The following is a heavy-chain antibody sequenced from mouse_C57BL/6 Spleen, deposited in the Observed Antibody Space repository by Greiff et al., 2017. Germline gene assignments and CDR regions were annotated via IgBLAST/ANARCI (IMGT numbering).Heavy chain of an antibody. J-gene: IGHJ3*01. CDR3: TSYGNRTWFAY. CDR1: GYSFTSYY. D-gene: IGHD2-10*01. V-gene: IGHV1-66*01. Sequence: VKLMESGPELVKPGASVKISCKASGYSFTSYYIHWVKQRPGQGLEWIGWIYPGSGDTKYNEKFKGKATLTADTSSSTAYMQLSSLTSEDSAVYYCTSYGNRTWFAYWGQGTLVTVSA. CDR2: IYPGSGDT.